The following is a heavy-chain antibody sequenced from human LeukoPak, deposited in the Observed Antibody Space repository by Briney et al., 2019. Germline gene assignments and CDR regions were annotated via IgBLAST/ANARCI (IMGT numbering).Heavy chain of an antibody. D-gene: IGHD3-22*01. CDR1: GGSISSSSYY. CDR2: IYYSGST. V-gene: IGHV4-39*02. J-gene: IGHJ6*02. Sequence: PSETLSPTCTVSGGSISSSSYYWGWIRQPPGKGLEWIGSIYYSGSTYYNPSLKSRVTISVDTSKNQFSLKLSSVTAADTAVYYCAREPGYYDSSGYYSGRNSGYYYYYGMDVWGQGTTVTVSS. CDR3: AREPGYYDSSGYYSGRNSGYYYYYGMDV.